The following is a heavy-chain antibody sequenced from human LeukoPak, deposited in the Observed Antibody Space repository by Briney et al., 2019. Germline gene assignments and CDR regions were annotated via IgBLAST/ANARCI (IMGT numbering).Heavy chain of an antibody. V-gene: IGHV3-23*01. D-gene: IGHD1-26*01. CDR1: GFTFSSYS. CDR2: ISGSGGST. CDR3: AKDLRVGATGSDY. J-gene: IGHJ4*02. Sequence: GGSLRLSCAASGFTFSSYSMNWVRQAPGKGLEWVSAISGSGGSTYYADSVKGRFTISRDNSKNTLYLQMNSLRAEDTAVYYCAKDLRVGATGSDYWGQGTLVTVSS.